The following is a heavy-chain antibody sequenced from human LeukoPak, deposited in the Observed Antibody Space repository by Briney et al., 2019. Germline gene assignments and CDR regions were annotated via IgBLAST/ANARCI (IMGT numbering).Heavy chain of an antibody. CDR2: IYYSGST. CDR1: GGSISSYY. J-gene: IGHJ4*02. CDR3: ARDSDITMVQGVMLDY. D-gene: IGHD3-10*01. Sequence: SETLSLTCTVSGGSISSYYWSWIRQPPGKGLEWIGYIYYSGSTNYNPSLKSRVTISVDTSKNQFSLKLSSVTAADTAVYYCARDSDITMVQGVMLDYWGQGTLVTVSS. V-gene: IGHV4-59*01.